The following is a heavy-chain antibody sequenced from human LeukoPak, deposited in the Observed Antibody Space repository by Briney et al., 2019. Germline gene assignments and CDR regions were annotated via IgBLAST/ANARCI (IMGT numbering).Heavy chain of an antibody. CDR1: GYTFTGYY. J-gene: IGHJ6*04. Sequence: GASVKVSCKASGYTFTGYYMHWVRQAPGQGLEWMGWINPNSGGTNYAQKFQGRVTMTRDTSISTAYMELSRLRSDDTAVYYCARALKTDLPGIAPSDVWGKGTTVTVSS. D-gene: IGHD6-13*01. CDR2: INPNSGGT. CDR3: ARALKTDLPGIAPSDV. V-gene: IGHV1-2*02.